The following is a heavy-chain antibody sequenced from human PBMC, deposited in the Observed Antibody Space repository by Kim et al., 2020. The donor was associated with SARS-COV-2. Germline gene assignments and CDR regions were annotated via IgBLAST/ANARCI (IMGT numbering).Heavy chain of an antibody. D-gene: IGHD2-15*01. J-gene: IGHJ4*02. Sequence: ASVKVSCKASGYTFTSYDINWVRQATGQGLEWMGWMNPNSGNTGYAQNFPGRVTMTRNTSISTAYMELSSLRAEDTAVYYCAREVTRYCSGGSCYHRHAGYWGQGTLVTVSS. CDR1: GYTFTSYD. CDR3: AREVTRYCSGGSCYHRHAGY. V-gene: IGHV1-8*01. CDR2: MNPNSGNT.